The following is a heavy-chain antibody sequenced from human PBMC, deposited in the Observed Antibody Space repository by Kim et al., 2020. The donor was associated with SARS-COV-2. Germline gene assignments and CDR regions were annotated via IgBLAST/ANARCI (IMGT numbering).Heavy chain of an antibody. CDR1: GFTFSSYS. J-gene: IGHJ6*02. Sequence: GGSLRLSCAASGFTFSSYSMNWVRQAPGKGLEWVSSISSSSSYIYYADSVKGRFTISRDNAKNSLYLQMNSLRAEDTAVYYCARVGPDILRYFDWLLDYYYYGMDVWGQGTTVTVSS. CDR3: ARVGPDILRYFDWLLDYYYYGMDV. D-gene: IGHD3-9*01. CDR2: ISSSSSYI. V-gene: IGHV3-21*01.